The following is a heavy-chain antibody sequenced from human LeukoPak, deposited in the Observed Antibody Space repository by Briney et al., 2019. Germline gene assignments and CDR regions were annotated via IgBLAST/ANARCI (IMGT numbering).Heavy chain of an antibody. Sequence: GASVKVSCKASGGTFSSYAISWVRQAPGQGLEWMGRIIPIFATANYAQKFQGRVTITTDESTSTAYMELSSLRSEDTAVYYCASGYDLAGYNWFDPWGQGTLVTVSS. J-gene: IGHJ5*02. CDR3: ASGYDLAGYNWFDP. V-gene: IGHV1-69*05. CDR1: GGTFSSYA. CDR2: IIPIFATA. D-gene: IGHD5-12*01.